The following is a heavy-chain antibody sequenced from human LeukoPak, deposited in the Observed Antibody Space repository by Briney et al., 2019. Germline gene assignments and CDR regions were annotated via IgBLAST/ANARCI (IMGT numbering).Heavy chain of an antibody. CDR2: INPNSGGT. CDR1: GYTFTGYY. V-gene: IGHV1-2*02. Sequence: ASVKVSCKASGYTFTGYYMHWVRQAPGQGLEWMGWINPNSGGTNYAQKFQGRVTMTRDASISTAYMELSRLRSDDTAVYYCARNFYFDSSGYYHYWGQGTLVTVSS. J-gene: IGHJ4*02. D-gene: IGHD3-22*01. CDR3: ARNFYFDSSGYYHY.